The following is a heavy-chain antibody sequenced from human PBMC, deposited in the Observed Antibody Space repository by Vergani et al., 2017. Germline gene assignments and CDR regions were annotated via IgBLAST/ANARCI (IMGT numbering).Heavy chain of an antibody. V-gene: IGHV1-69-2*01. CDR3: ATPAAVFTGGMEV. CDR2: VDPEDGET. Sequence: EVQLVQSGAEVKKPGATMKISCKVSGYTFTDHYMHWVKQAPGKGLEWMGLVDPEDGETIYAEKFKGRVTIAADTSTDTAHLELSSLRSEDTAVDYGATPAAVFTGGMEVWAEGTTVIVSS. J-gene: IGHJ6*04. CDR1: GYTFTDHY. D-gene: IGHD6-25*01.